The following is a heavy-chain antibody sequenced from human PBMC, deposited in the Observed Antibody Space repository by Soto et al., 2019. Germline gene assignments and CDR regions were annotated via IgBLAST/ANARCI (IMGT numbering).Heavy chain of an antibody. D-gene: IGHD1-26*01. CDR2: ISGSDGST. CDR3: TRAHILCRGSYSTYDYCPLDV. J-gene: IGHJ6*02. Sequence: PGGSLRLSTAASGFMFNTYALSWVRQAPGREPEWVSVISGSDGSTSYADSVKGRFTISRDNSRNTLYLQMNSLRPEDTAVYYCTRAHILCRGSYSTYDYCPLDVWGQGTTVTVSS. CDR1: GFMFNTYA. V-gene: IGHV3-23*01.